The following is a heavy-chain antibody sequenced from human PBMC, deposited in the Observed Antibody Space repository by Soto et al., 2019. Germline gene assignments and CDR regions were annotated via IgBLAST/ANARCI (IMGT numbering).Heavy chain of an antibody. J-gene: IGHJ4*02. CDR3: ARDDWGHYYDSSGYLAS. CDR2: IYHSGST. V-gene: IGHV4-4*02. Sequence: SDTLSLTCVFSGCSIWISNWWRWLRQPPGKGLEWIGEIYHSGSTNYNPSLKSRVTISVDKSKNQFSLKLSSVTAADTAVYYCARDDWGHYYDSSGYLASWGQG. D-gene: IGHD3-22*01. CDR1: GCSIWISNW.